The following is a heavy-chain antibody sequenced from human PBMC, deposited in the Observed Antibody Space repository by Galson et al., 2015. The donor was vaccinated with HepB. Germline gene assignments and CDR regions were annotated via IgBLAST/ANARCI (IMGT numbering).Heavy chain of an antibody. CDR3: ARDSGPTIARYYYAMDV. V-gene: IGHV3-33*01. CDR1: GFTFSSYG. D-gene: IGHD4/OR15-4a*01. Sequence: SLRLSCAASGFTFSSYGMHWVRQAPGKGLEWVAVIWYDGTNKYYADSVKGRFTISRDNSKNTLYLQMNSLRAEDTAVYYCARDSGPTIARYYYAMDVWGQGTTVTVPS. J-gene: IGHJ6*02. CDR2: IWYDGTNK.